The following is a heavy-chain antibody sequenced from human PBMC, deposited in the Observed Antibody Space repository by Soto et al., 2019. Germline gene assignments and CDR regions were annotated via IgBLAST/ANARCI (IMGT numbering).Heavy chain of an antibody. CDR3: AKGDSGSYYRDYFDY. Sequence: GGSLRLSCAASGSTFSSYAMNWVRQAPGQGLEWVSAISGSGGSAYYADSVKGRFTISRDNSKSTLYLQMNGLRAGDTAIYYCAKGDSGSYYRDYFDYWGQGTQVTVSS. J-gene: IGHJ4*02. CDR1: GSTFSSYA. CDR2: ISGSGGSA. V-gene: IGHV3-23*01. D-gene: IGHD1-26*01.